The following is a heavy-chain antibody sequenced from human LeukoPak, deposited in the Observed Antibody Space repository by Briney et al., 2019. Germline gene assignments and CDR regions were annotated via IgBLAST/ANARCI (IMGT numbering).Heavy chain of an antibody. D-gene: IGHD3-10*01. Sequence: SETLSLTCAVSSGSIRSGGYSWSWIRQPPGKGLQWIGYIYHSGSTYYNPSLKSRVTLSVDRAKNQFSLNLRSVTAADAAVYYCSRVNYYGSGSYGWFDPWGQGTLVTVSS. CDR2: IYHSGST. V-gene: IGHV4-30-2*01. CDR3: SRVNYYGSGSYGWFDP. CDR1: SGSIRSGGYS. J-gene: IGHJ5*02.